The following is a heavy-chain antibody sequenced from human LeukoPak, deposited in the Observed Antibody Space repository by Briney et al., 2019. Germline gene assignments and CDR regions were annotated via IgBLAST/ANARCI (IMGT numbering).Heavy chain of an antibody. D-gene: IGHD3-22*01. CDR1: GGSISSYY. CDR3: ARDRGDSSGYYPGVLAFDI. J-gene: IGHJ3*02. V-gene: IGHV4-59*01. CDR2: IYYSGST. Sequence: SETLSLTCTVSGGSISSYYWSWIRQPPGKGLEWIGYIYYSGSTNYNPSLKSRVTISVDTSKNQFSLKLSSVTAADTAVYYCARDRGDSSGYYPGVLAFDIRGQGTMVTVSS.